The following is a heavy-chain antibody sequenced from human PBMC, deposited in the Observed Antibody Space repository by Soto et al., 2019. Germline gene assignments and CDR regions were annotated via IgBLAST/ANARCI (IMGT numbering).Heavy chain of an antibody. J-gene: IGHJ4*02. Sequence: GGSLRLSCAASGFTFSSYSMNWVRQAPGKGLEWVSSISSSSSYIYYADSVKGRFTISRDNAKNSLYLQMNSLRAEDTAVYYCARENGDYAPPDYWGQGTLVTVSS. D-gene: IGHD4-17*01. CDR1: GFTFSSYS. V-gene: IGHV3-21*01. CDR2: ISSSSSYI. CDR3: ARENGDYAPPDY.